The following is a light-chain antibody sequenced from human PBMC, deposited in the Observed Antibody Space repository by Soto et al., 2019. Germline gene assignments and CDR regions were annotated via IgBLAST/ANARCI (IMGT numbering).Light chain of an antibody. CDR1: QSVSSN. CDR2: GAS. Sequence: EIVMTQSPATLSVSPGERATLSCRASQSVSSNLAWYQQKPCQGPRLLIYGASTRATGIPARFSGSGSATEFTLTISSLHSEDLAVYYCQQYNNWPYTFGQGTKLEIK. CDR3: QQYNNWPYT. V-gene: IGKV3-15*01. J-gene: IGKJ2*01.